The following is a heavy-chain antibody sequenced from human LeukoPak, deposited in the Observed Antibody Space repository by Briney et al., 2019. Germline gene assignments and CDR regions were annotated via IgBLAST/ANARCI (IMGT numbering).Heavy chain of an antibody. D-gene: IGHD5-18*01. CDR2: ISAYNGNT. J-gene: IGHJ4*02. Sequence: LWASVKVSCKASGYTFTSYGISWVRQAPGQGLEWMGWISAYNGNTNYAQKLQGRGTMTTDTSTSTAYLELRSLRSDDTAVYYCARDDSYALDYWGQGTLVTVSS. V-gene: IGHV1-18*04. CDR3: ARDDSYALDY. CDR1: GYTFTSYG.